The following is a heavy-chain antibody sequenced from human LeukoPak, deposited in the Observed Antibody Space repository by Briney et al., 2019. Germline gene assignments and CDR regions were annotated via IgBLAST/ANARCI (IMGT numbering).Heavy chain of an antibody. Sequence: ASVKVSCKVSGYSLTELSIQWVRQAPGERLEWMGGFDAEDGKTIYAQKFQGRVTMTEDTSIDTAYMDLSSLRTEDTATYYCAAAPQTYYYDSGDYYSDYWGQGTLVTVSS. J-gene: IGHJ4*02. CDR2: FDAEDGKT. CDR3: AAAPQTYYYDSGDYYSDY. D-gene: IGHD3-22*01. V-gene: IGHV1-24*01. CDR1: GYSLTELS.